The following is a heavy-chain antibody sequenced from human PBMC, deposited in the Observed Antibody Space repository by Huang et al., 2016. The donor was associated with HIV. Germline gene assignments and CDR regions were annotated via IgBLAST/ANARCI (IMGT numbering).Heavy chain of an antibody. Sequence: QVQLVESGGGVVQPGRSLSLSCAASGFPLNNHAMHWVRQAPGKGLDWVAVISNDGSNNYYADSVKGRFTISRDSSKSTLFLHMTSLRTEDTAVYYCARAKDTWDAYDIWGQGTMVIVSS. D-gene: IGHD5-18*01. CDR1: GFPLNNHA. CDR2: ISNDGSNN. V-gene: IGHV3-30-3*01. J-gene: IGHJ3*02. CDR3: ARAKDTWDAYDI.